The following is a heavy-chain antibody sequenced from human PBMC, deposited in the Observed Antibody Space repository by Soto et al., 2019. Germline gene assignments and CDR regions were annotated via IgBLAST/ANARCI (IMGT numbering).Heavy chain of an antibody. CDR3: ARESEKLLSGYDYYGMDV. CDR2: ISAYNGNT. V-gene: IGHV1-18*01. Sequence: ASVKVSCKASGYTFTSYGISWVRQAPGQGLEWMGWISAYNGNTNYAQKLQGRVTMTTDTSTSTAYMELRSLRSDDTAVYYCARESEKLLSGYDYYGMDVWGQGTTVTVSS. CDR1: GYTFTSYG. D-gene: IGHD1-26*01. J-gene: IGHJ6*02.